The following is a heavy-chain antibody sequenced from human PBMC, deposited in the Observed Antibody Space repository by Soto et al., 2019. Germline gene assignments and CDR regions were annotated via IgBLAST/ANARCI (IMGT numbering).Heavy chain of an antibody. J-gene: IGHJ6*02. CDR2: IIPIFGTA. CDR1: GGTFSSYA. CDR3: ARDLGGYSYGMDV. Sequence: GASVKVSCKASGGTFSSYAISWVRQAPGQGLEWMGGIIPIFGTANYAQKFQGRVTITADESTSTAYMELRSLRSDDTAVYYCARDLGGYSYGMDVWGQGTTVTVSS. D-gene: IGHD5-18*01. V-gene: IGHV1-69*13.